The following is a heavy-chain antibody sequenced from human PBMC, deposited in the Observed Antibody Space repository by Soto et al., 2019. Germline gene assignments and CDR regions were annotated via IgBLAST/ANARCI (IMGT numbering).Heavy chain of an antibody. J-gene: IGHJ6*02. Sequence: ASVKVSCKASGYTFTSYGISWVRLAPGQGLEWMGWISAYNGNTNYAQKLQGRVTMTTDTSTSTAYMELRSLRSDDTAVYYCARDRRARGSYSLYYYYGMDVWGQGTTVTVSS. CDR1: GYTFTSYG. V-gene: IGHV1-18*01. D-gene: IGHD1-26*01. CDR3: ARDRRARGSYSLYYYYGMDV. CDR2: ISAYNGNT.